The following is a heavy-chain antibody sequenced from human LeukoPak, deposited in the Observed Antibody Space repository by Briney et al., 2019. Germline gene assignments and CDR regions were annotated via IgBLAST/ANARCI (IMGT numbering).Heavy chain of an antibody. D-gene: IGHD2-15*01. Sequence: PGASLRLYCASSGPPFTHYTMKWVRYSCGKQLWVLSAICSNDNNTYYANSVKGRFTISRDNSKNTLSLQLNSLRAEDTAVYYCAKGTSSSCYSAPDYWGQGTLVTVSS. CDR1: GPPFTHYT. V-gene: IGHV3-23*01. J-gene: IGHJ4*02. CDR2: ICSNDNNT. CDR3: AKGTSSSCYSAPDY.